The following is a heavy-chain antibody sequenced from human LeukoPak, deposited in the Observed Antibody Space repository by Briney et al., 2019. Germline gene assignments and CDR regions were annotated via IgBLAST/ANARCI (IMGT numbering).Heavy chain of an antibody. Sequence: PSETLSLTCAVYGGSFSGYYWSWIRQPPGKGLEWIGEINHSGSTNYNPSLKSRVTISVDTSKNQFSLKLSSVTAADTAVYYCARARSGYYQTHLFDYWGQGTLVTVSS. CDR3: ARARSGYYQTHLFDY. D-gene: IGHD3-22*01. CDR1: GGSFSGYY. CDR2: INHSGST. V-gene: IGHV4-34*01. J-gene: IGHJ4*02.